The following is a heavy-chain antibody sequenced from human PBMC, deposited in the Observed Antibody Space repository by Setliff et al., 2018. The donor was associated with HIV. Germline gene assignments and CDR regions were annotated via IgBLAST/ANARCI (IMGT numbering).Heavy chain of an antibody. CDR1: GFTFSGYW. CDR2: IKQDGSDM. Sequence: GGSLRLSCAASGFTFSGYWMSWVRQAPGKGLEWVANIKQDGSDMHYIESVKGRFTISRDNSRNTLFLQMNNLRPEDTATYYCVRDPIEGSPDYFDYWGQGALVTVSS. V-gene: IGHV3-7*03. J-gene: IGHJ4*02. CDR3: VRDPIEGSPDYFDY. D-gene: IGHD1-26*01.